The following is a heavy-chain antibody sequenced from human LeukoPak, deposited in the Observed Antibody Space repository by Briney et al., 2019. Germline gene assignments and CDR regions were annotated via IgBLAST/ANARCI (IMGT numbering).Heavy chain of an antibody. J-gene: IGHJ3*02. D-gene: IGHD6-13*01. V-gene: IGHV4-59*01. CDR2: IYYSGST. CDR3: ARDRGIAAATDAFDI. Sequence: PSETLSLTCAVYGGSFSGYYWSWIRQPPGKGLEWIGYIYYSGSTNYNPSLKSRVTISVDTSKNQFSLKLSSVTAADTAVYYCARDRGIAAATDAFDIWGQGTMVTVSS. CDR1: GGSFSGYY.